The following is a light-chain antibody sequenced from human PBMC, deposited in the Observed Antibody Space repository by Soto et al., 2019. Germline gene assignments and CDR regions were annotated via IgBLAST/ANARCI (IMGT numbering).Light chain of an antibody. CDR2: EGI. CDR3: CSYSESNTVV. CDR1: SSDVGTYNL. J-gene: IGLJ2*01. Sequence: QSVLTQPASVSGSPGQSITISCTGTSSDVGTYNLVSWYQQHPAKAPKLMIYEGIKRPSGVSIRFSGSKSGNTASLTISGLQSEDEAAYYCCSYSESNTVVFGGGTKVTVL. V-gene: IGLV2-23*01.